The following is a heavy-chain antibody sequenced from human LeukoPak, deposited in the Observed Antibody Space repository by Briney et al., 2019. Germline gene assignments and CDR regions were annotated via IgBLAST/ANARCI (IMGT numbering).Heavy chain of an antibody. V-gene: IGHV3-11*01. CDR1: GFTFSDYY. Sequence: AGGSLRLSCAASGFTFSDYYMSWIRQAPGKGLEWVSYISSSGSTIYYADSVKGRFTISRDNAKNSLYLQMNSLRAEDTAVYYCARDLYGCSSTSCCRRNYYYYYGMDVWGQGTTVTVSS. CDR3: ARDLYGCSSTSCCRRNYYYYYGMDV. CDR2: ISSSGSTI. D-gene: IGHD2-2*01. J-gene: IGHJ6*02.